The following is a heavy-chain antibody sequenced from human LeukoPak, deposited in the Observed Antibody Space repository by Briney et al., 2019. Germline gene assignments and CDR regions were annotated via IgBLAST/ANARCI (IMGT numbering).Heavy chain of an antibody. Sequence: ASVKVSCKASGYTFTSYYMHWVRQAPGQGLEWMGIINPSGGSTSYAQKFQGRVTMTRDTSTSTVYMELSSLRSEDTAVYYCVAVGATTAAFDIWGQGTMVTVSS. CDR1: GYTFTSYY. J-gene: IGHJ3*02. CDR3: VAVGATTAAFDI. CDR2: INPSGGST. V-gene: IGHV1-46*01. D-gene: IGHD1-26*01.